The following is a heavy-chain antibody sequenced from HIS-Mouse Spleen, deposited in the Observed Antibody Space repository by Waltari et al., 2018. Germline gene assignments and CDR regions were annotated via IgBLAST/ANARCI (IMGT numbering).Heavy chain of an antibody. J-gene: IGHJ3*02. Sequence: QVQLVESGGGVVQPGRSLRLSCAASGFTFSTSAMHWVRQAPGKGLEWVAVISYDGSNKYYADSVKGRFTISRDNSKNTLYLQMNSLRAEDTAVYYCARGPNWNYAFDIWGQGTMVTVSS. CDR2: ISYDGSNK. CDR3: ARGPNWNYAFDI. CDR1: GFTFSTSA. V-gene: IGHV3-30*04. D-gene: IGHD1-7*01.